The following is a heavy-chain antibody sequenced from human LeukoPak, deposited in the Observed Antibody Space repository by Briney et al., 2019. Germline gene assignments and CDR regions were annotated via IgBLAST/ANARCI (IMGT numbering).Heavy chain of an antibody. V-gene: IGHV3-21*01. CDR1: GFTFSSYS. Sequence: PGGSLRLSCAASGFTFSSYSMNWVREAPGKGLEWVSSISSSSSYIYYADSVKGRFTISRDNAKNSLYLQVNSLRAEDTAVYYCARPNLYSTSLDAFGIWGQGTMVTVSS. CDR3: ARPNLYSTSLDAFGI. J-gene: IGHJ3*02. CDR2: ISSSSSYI. D-gene: IGHD2-8*01.